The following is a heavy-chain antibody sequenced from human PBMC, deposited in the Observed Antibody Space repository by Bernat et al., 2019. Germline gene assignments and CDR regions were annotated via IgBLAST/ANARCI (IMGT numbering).Heavy chain of an antibody. J-gene: IGHJ5*02. CDR1: GYSISSGYY. CDR3: ARDEGGLTGTTSVDP. Sequence: QVQLQESGPGLVKPSETLSLTCAVSGYSISSGYYWGWIRQPPGKGLEWIGSIYHSGSTYYNPSLKSRVTISVDTSKNQFSLKLSSVTAADTAVYYCARDEGGLTGTTSVDPWGQGTLVTVSS. V-gene: IGHV4-38-2*02. CDR2: IYHSGST. D-gene: IGHD1-7*01.